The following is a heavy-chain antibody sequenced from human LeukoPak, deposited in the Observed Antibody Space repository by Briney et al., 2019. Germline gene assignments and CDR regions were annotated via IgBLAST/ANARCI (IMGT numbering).Heavy chain of an antibody. CDR2: IRYDGSNK. J-gene: IGHJ4*02. V-gene: IGHV3-30*02. D-gene: IGHD4-17*01. Sequence: GGSLRLSCAASGFTFSSYGMHWVRQAPGKGLEWVAFIRYDGSNKYYADSVKGRFTISRDNSKNTLYLQMNSLRAEDTAVYYCAKPPHDYGDYGYFDYWGQGTLVTVSS. CDR3: AKPPHDYGDYGYFDY. CDR1: GFTFSSYG.